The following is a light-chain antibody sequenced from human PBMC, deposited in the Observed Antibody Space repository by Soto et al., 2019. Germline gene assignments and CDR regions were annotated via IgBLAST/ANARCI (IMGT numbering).Light chain of an antibody. Sequence: QSALTQPASVSGSPGQSIILPCTGTSSDVGGYNYVSWYQQHPGKAPKLIIYEVTIRPSGVSNRFSGSKSGNTASLTIPGLQAEDEADYDCSSYTIISTVVFGGGTKVTVL. CDR3: SSYTIISTVV. CDR1: SSDVGGYNY. V-gene: IGLV2-14*01. J-gene: IGLJ2*01. CDR2: EVT.